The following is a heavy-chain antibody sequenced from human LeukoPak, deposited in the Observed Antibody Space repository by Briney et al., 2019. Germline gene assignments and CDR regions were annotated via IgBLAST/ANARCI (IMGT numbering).Heavy chain of an antibody. D-gene: IGHD2-15*01. CDR3: ARVGSDCSDGNCY. Sequence: GASVKVSCKASGDSLSNHGISWVRQAPGQGLEWMGWISAYNGDTNYAQKVQGRVTMTTDTSTNTAYMELRSLTSDDTAVYYCARVGSDCSDGNCYWGQGTLVTVSS. V-gene: IGHV1-18*01. CDR2: ISAYNGDT. CDR1: GDSLSNHG. J-gene: IGHJ4*02.